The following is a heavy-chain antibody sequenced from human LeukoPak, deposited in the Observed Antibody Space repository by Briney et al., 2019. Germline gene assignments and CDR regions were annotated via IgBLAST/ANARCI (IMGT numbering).Heavy chain of an antibody. CDR3: ARAPGIWLQLYYFDY. CDR1: GGTFSSYA. CDR2: IIPIFGTA. J-gene: IGHJ4*02. V-gene: IGHV1-69*01. D-gene: IGHD5-24*01. Sequence: SVKVSCKASGGTFSSYAISWVRQAPGQGLEWMGGIIPIFGTANYAQKFQGRVTITADESTSTAYMELSSLRSEDTAVYYCARAPGIWLQLYYFDYWGQGTLVTVSS.